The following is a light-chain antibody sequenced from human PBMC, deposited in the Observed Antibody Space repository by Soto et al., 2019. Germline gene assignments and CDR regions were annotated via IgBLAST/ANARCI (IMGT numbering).Light chain of an antibody. V-gene: IGKV3-20*01. CDR3: QHFGSSPPLFT. CDR1: QSVSSSY. CDR2: GAS. Sequence: EIVLTQSPGTLSLSPGERATLSCRASQSVSSSYLAWYQQKPGQAPRLLIYGASSRATGIPDRFSGSVSGTDFPLTFSRLEPEDVAVYYCQHFGSSPPLFTFGPGTKVDIK. J-gene: IGKJ3*01.